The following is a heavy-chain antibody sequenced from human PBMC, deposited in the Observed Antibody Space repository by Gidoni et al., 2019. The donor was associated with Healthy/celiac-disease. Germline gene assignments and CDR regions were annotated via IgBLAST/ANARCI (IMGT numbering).Heavy chain of an antibody. D-gene: IGHD3-16*01. CDR1: GGTFSSYA. V-gene: IGHV1-69*01. Sequence: QVQLVQSGADLKKPGSSVKVSCKASGGTFSSYAISWVRQAPGQGLEWMGGIIPIFGTANYAQKFQGIVTITADESTSTAYMELSSLRSEDTAVYYCAKSLRGGTVALDYWGQGTLVTVSS. CDR3: AKSLRGGTVALDY. CDR2: IIPIFGTA. J-gene: IGHJ4*02.